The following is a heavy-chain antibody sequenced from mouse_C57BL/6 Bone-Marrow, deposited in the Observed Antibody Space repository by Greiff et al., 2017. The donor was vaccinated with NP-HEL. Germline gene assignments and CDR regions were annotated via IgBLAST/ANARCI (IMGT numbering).Heavy chain of an antibody. V-gene: IGHV1-26*01. J-gene: IGHJ2*01. CDR1: GYTFTDYY. Sequence: EVQLQQSGPELVKPGASVKISCKASGYTFTDYYMNWVKQSHGKSLEWIGDINPNNGGTSYNQKFKGKATLTVDKSSSTAYMELRSLTSEDSAVYYCAREARIFDYWGQGTTLTVSS. CDR2: INPNNGGT. CDR3: AREARIFDY.